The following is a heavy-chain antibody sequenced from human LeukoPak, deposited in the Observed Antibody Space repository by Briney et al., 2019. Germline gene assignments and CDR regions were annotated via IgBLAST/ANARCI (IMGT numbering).Heavy chain of an antibody. CDR2: ISAYNGNT. CDR3: ARVISGGSCYGVHGCYWFDP. CDR1: GYTYTKFA. J-gene: IGHJ5*02. Sequence: ASVKVSCKGFGYTYTKFAISWVRQAPGQGLEWMGWISAYNGNTNYAQKLQGRVTMTTDTSTSTAYMELRSLRSDDTAVYYCARVISGGSCYGVHGCYWFDPWGQGTLVTVSS. V-gene: IGHV1-18*01. D-gene: IGHD2-15*01.